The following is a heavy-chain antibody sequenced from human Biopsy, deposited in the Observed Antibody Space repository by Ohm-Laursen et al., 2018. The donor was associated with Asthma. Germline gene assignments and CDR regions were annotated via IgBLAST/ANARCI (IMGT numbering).Heavy chain of an antibody. CDR2: HDHEEGGT. CDR1: GYSLTDLS. D-gene: IGHD4-17*01. Sequence: SSVKVSCKISGYSLTDLSMHWVRQAPGQGLEWMGGHDHEEGGTVNARRFQGRVTMTEDTSTDTAYMELSTLSSDDTAVYYCASDFPKDYVRYNFQFWGQGTLVTVSS. V-gene: IGHV1-24*01. CDR3: ASDFPKDYVRYNFQF. J-gene: IGHJ4*02.